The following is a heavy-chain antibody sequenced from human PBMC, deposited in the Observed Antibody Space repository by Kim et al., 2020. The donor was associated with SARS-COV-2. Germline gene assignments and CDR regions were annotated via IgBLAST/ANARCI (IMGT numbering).Heavy chain of an antibody. D-gene: IGHD3-3*01. CDR3: ARELRFLEWLLSNYYYYGMDV. J-gene: IGHJ6*02. CDR2: INHSGST. Sequence: SETLSLTCAVYGGSFSGYYWSWLRQPPGKGLEWMGEINHSGSTNYNPSLKSRVTISVDTSKNQLSLKLSSVTAADTAVYYCARELRFLEWLLSNYYYYGMDVWGQGTTVTVSS. CDR1: GGSFSGYY. V-gene: IGHV4-34*01.